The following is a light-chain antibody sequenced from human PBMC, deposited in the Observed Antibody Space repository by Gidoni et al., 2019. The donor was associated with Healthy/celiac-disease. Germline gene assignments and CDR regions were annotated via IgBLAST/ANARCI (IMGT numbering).Light chain of an antibody. J-gene: IGKJ3*01. CDR2: DAS. Sequence: DIHMTQSPSTLSASVGDRVTITCRASQSISIWLAWYQQKPGKAPKLLIYDASSLESGVPSRFSGSGSGTEFTLTISSLQPDDFATYYCQQYNSYSTFGPGTKVDIK. V-gene: IGKV1-5*01. CDR1: QSISIW. CDR3: QQYNSYST.